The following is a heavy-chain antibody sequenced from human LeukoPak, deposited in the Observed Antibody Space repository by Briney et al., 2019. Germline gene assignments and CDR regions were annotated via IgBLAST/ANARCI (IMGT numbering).Heavy chain of an antibody. CDR3: ARGAYSSGPFDP. CDR2: INSDGSTT. J-gene: IGHJ5*02. V-gene: IGHV3-74*01. D-gene: IGHD6-19*01. Sequence: GGSLRLSCAASGFTFSTHWMYWVRQAPGKELVWVSRINSDGSTTTYADSVKGRFTISRDNAKNTLYLQMNSLRAEDSAVYYCARGAYSSGPFDPWGQGTLVTVSS. CDR1: GFTFSTHW.